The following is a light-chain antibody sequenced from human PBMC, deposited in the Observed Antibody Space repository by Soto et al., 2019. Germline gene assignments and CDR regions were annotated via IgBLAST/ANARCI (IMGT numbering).Light chain of an antibody. CDR2: KAS. CDR1: QTIDSW. Sequence: DIQMTQSPSTLSASVGDTVTFSCRASQTIDSWVAWYQQKAGKAPKLLIYKASNLDSGVPSRFSGSGFGTDFTLTISSVQPDDFAPYYCQQYSDSLYTFGQGTKLEIK. J-gene: IGKJ2*01. CDR3: QQYSDSLYT. V-gene: IGKV1-5*03.